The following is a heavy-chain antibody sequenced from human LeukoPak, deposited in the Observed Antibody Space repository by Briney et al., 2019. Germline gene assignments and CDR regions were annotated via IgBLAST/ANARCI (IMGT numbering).Heavy chain of an antibody. CDR2: IIPIFGTA. D-gene: IGHD2-15*01. Sequence: GASVKVSCKASGGTFSSYAISWVRQAPGQGLEWMGGIIPIFGTANYAQKFQGRVTITADESTSTAYMELSSLRSEDTAVYYCAGDPGRWFFDYWGQGTLVTVSS. V-gene: IGHV1-69*13. CDR3: AGDPGRWFFDY. J-gene: IGHJ4*02. CDR1: GGTFSSYA.